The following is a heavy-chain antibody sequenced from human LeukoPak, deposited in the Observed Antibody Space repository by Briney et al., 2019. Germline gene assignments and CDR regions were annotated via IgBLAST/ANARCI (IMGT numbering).Heavy chain of an antibody. V-gene: IGHV3-11*04. J-gene: IGHJ4*02. CDR1: GFTFSDYY. CDR2: IGNSGTTI. Sequence: MAGGSLRLSCAASGFTFSDYYMSWIRQAPGKGLEWVSDIGNSGTTIYYADSVKGRFTISRDNAKNSLYLQMNSLRAEDTAVYYCARVISVAGYDYWGQGTLVTVSS. CDR3: ARVISVAGYDY. D-gene: IGHD6-19*01.